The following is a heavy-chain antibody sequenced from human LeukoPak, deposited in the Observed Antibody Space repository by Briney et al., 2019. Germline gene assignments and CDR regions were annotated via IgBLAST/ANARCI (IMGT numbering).Heavy chain of an antibody. CDR3: ARHQQRITMVRGVPNYYYYMDV. Sequence: SETLSLTCTVSSDSISNYYWSWIRQPPGKGLEWIGYIQYSGSTNYNPSLKSRVTMSVDTSKNQFSLKLSSVTAADTAVYYCARHQQRITMVRGVPNYYYYMDVWGKGTTVTISS. J-gene: IGHJ6*03. V-gene: IGHV4-59*08. CDR2: IQYSGST. D-gene: IGHD3-10*01. CDR1: SDSISNYY.